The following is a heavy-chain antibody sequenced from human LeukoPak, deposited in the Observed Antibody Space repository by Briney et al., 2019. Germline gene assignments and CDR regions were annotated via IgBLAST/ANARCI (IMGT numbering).Heavy chain of an antibody. Sequence: GGSLRLSCAASGFTFSSYGMHWVRQAPGKGLEWVAVIWYDGSNKYYADSVKGRFTISRDNSKNTLYLQMNSLRAEDTAVYYCARDTPQIAARKGYGMDVWGQGTTVTVSS. CDR3: ARDTPQIAARKGYGMDV. J-gene: IGHJ6*02. CDR1: GFTFSSYG. CDR2: IWYDGSNK. D-gene: IGHD6-13*01. V-gene: IGHV3-33*01.